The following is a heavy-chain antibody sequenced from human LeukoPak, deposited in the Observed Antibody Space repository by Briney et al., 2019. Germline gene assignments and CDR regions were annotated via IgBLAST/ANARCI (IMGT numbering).Heavy chain of an antibody. CDR3: ARHRSVAGQDYFDY. CDR1: GGSISSSTYY. D-gene: IGHD6-19*01. CDR2: GYYSGST. Sequence: PSETLSLTCTVSGGSISSSTYYWGWIRQPPGKGLERIGSGYYSGSTYYNPSLKSRVTISVDTSKNQFSLKLSSVTAADTAVYYCARHRSVAGQDYFDYWGQGTLVTVSS. J-gene: IGHJ4*02. V-gene: IGHV4-39*01.